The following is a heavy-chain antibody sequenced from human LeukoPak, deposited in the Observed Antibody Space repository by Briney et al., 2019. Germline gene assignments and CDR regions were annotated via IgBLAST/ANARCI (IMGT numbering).Heavy chain of an antibody. V-gene: IGHV1-8*02. CDR2: MNPNSGNT. Sequence: GASVKVSCKASGYTFTSYDINWVRQATGQGLEWMGWMNPNSGNTGYAQKFQGRVTMTRNTSISTAYMELSSLRSEDTAVYYCARGYSSGWYPAYYYYMDVWGKGTTVTISS. D-gene: IGHD6-19*01. CDR1: GYTFTSYD. CDR3: ARGYSSGWYPAYYYYMDV. J-gene: IGHJ6*03.